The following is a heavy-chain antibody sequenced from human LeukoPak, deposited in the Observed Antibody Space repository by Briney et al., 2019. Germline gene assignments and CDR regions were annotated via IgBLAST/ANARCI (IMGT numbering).Heavy chain of an antibody. CDR3: AKDQSSGYYKTFDY. CDR1: GFTFSSYG. Sequence: GGSLRLSCAASGFTFSSYGMHWVRQAPGKGLEWVAVISYDGSNKYYADSVKGRFTISRDNSKNTLYLKMNSLRAEDTAVYYCAKDQSSGYYKTFDYWGQGTLVTVSS. CDR2: ISYDGSNK. D-gene: IGHD3-22*01. J-gene: IGHJ4*02. V-gene: IGHV3-30*18.